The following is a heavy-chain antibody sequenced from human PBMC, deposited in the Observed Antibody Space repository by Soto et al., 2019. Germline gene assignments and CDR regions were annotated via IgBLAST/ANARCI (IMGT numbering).Heavy chain of an antibody. CDR2: MNPNSGNT. CDR3: ASGKSYGYADL. D-gene: IGHD5-18*01. Sequence: QVQLVQSGAEVKKPGASVKVSCKASGYSLTSYDINWVRQATGQGLEWMGWMNPNSGNTGYAQEFQGRVTMTRKTSISKAYMGLSSLGSEDTAVYYWASGKSYGYADLWGQGTVVTVSP. J-gene: IGHJ4*02. CDR1: GYSLTSYD. V-gene: IGHV1-8*01.